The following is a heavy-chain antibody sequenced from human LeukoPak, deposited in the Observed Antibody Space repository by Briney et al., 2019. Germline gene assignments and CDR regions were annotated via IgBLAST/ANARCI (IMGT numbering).Heavy chain of an antibody. Sequence: GESLKISCKGSGYSFTSYCIGWVRQMPGKGLEWMGIIYPGDSDTRYSPSFQGQVTISADKSISTAYLQWSSLKASDTAMYYCARLIDYYYYYMDVWGKGTTVTVSS. D-gene: IGHD2-15*01. J-gene: IGHJ6*03. V-gene: IGHV5-51*01. CDR2: IYPGDSDT. CDR1: GYSFTSYC. CDR3: ARLIDYYYYYMDV.